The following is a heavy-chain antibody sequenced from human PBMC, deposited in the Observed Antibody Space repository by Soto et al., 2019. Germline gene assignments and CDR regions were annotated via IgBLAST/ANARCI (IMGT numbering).Heavy chain of an antibody. CDR2: YGGSGGCT. Sequence: DVQLLESGGGLVQRGGSLRLSCAASGFTFSTYGMTWVRQAPGKGLERVSYGGSGGCTYYADSVKGRFTISRDNSKITLYLQMNSLRAEDTAVYYCVKFRGRAYHYYYMDVWGNGTTVTVSS. CDR1: GFTFSTYG. CDR3: VKFRGRAYHYYYMDV. V-gene: IGHV3-23*01. D-gene: IGHD3-16*01. J-gene: IGHJ6*03.